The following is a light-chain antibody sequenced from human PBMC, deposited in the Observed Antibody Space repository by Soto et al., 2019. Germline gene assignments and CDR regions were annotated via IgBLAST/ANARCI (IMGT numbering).Light chain of an antibody. CDR1: RANIVMNS. CDR2: KNS. V-gene: IGLV1-44*01. CDR3: ATWDDSLNGVWV. Sequence: QSVLTQPPSASGTPVQRVTISCSGSRANIVMNSVNWYQHLPGTAPKLLIYKNSQRPSGIPDRFSGSKSGTSASLAISGLQSDDEADYYCATWDDSLNGVWVFGTGTKVTVL. J-gene: IGLJ1*01.